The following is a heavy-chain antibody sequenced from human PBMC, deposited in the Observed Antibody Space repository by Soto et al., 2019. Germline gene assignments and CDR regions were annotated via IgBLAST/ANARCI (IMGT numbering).Heavy chain of an antibody. J-gene: IGHJ4*02. Sequence: PSETLSLTCTVSGGSISGYYWNWIRQPPGKGPEWIGYISGDTNYNPSLKSRVTISVDTSKNQFSLKLNSVTAADTAVYYCARGSGDSGGWPYFDYWGQGTLVTVSS. D-gene: IGHD6-19*01. CDR2: ISGDT. CDR1: GGSISGYY. CDR3: ARGSGDSGGWPYFDY. V-gene: IGHV4-59*01.